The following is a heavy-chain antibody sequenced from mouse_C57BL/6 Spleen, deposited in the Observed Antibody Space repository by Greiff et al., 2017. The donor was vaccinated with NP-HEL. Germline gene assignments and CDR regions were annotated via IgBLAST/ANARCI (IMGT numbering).Heavy chain of an antibody. CDR3: TGPGSSFDD. V-gene: IGHV6-3*01. CDR1: GFTFSNYW. J-gene: IGHJ2*01. CDR2: IRLKSDNYAT. Sequence: EVKLMESGGGLVQPGGSMKLSCVASGFTFSNYWMNWVRQSPEKGLEWVAQIRLKSDNYATPYAESVKGRFTISRDDSKSSFYLKMNNLRAEDTGIYYCTGPGSSFDDWGKGTTLTVSS. D-gene: IGHD4-1*01.